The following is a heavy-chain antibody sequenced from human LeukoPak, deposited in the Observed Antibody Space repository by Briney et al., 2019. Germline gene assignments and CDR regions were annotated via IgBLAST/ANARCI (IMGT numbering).Heavy chain of an antibody. Sequence: ASVKVSCKASGYTFTGYYLHWVRQAPGQGLEWTGIINPSGGSTSYAQKFQGRVTMTRDMSTSTVYMELSSLRSDDTAVYYCARARPGESWFDPWGQGTLVTVSS. CDR2: INPSGGST. D-gene: IGHD3-10*01. CDR1: GYTFTGYY. J-gene: IGHJ5*02. V-gene: IGHV1-46*01. CDR3: ARARPGESWFDP.